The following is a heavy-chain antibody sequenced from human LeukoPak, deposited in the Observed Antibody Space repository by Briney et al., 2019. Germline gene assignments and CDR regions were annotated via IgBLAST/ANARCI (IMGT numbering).Heavy chain of an antibody. Sequence: GASVKVSCKASGGTFSSYAISWVRQAPGQGLEWMGRIIPILGIAIYAQKFQGRVTITADKSTSTAYMELSSLRSEDTAVYYRARDSPWSGWSPGFDYWGQGTLVTVSS. CDR2: IIPILGIA. CDR3: ARDSPWSGWSPGFDY. CDR1: GGTFSSYA. D-gene: IGHD3-3*01. V-gene: IGHV1-69*04. J-gene: IGHJ4*02.